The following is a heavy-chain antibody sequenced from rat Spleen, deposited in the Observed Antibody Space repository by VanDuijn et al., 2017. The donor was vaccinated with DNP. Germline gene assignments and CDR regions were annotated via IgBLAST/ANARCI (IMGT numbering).Heavy chain of an antibody. CDR3: ARFGPDLDY. J-gene: IGHJ2*01. Sequence: EVQLQESGPGLVKPSQSLSLTCSVTGYSITSNYWAWIRKFPGNKMEGMGYISYSGSTGYNPSLKSRISITRDTSKRQFFLQLNSVTTEDTATYYCARFGPDLDYWGQGVMVTVSS. V-gene: IGHV3-1*01. CDR2: ISYSGST. D-gene: IGHD3-1*01. CDR1: GYSITSNY.